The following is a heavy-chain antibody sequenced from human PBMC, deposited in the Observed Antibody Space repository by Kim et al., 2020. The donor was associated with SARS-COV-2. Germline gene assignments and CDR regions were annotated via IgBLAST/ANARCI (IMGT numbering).Heavy chain of an antibody. CDR1: GFTFSSYA. Sequence: GGSLRLSCAASGFTFSSYAMSWVRQAPGKGLEWVSAISGSGGSTYYADSVKGRFTISRDNSKNTLYLQMNSLRAEDTAVYYCARLWFGEFGPFDIWGQGTMVTVSS. D-gene: IGHD3-10*01. CDR2: ISGSGGST. CDR3: ARLWFGEFGPFDI. V-gene: IGHV3-23*01. J-gene: IGHJ3*02.